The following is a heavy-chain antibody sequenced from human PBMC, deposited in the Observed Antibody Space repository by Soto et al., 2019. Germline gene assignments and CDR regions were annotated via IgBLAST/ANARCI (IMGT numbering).Heavy chain of an antibody. Sequence: ASVKVSCKASGYTFNSYAMHWVRQAPGQRLEWMGWINAGNGNTKYSQKFQAKVTITRDTSASTAYMELSSLRSEDTAVYYCAKSATVPAAIAYWGQGTLVTVSS. J-gene: IGHJ4*02. CDR1: GYTFNSYA. V-gene: IGHV1-3*01. D-gene: IGHD2-2*02. CDR3: AKSATVPAAIAY. CDR2: INAGNGNT.